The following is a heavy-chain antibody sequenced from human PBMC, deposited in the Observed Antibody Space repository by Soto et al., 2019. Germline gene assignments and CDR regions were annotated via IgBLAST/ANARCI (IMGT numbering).Heavy chain of an antibody. V-gene: IGHV3-30-3*01. J-gene: IGHJ4*02. CDR2: ISYDGSSK. CDR1: GFTFSSFS. D-gene: IGHD6-19*01. Sequence: GGSLRLSCVASGFTFSSFSLHWVRQAPGKGLEWLALISYDGSSKYNADSVKGRFTISRENSNNTLYLQLSSLRPEDTAVYYCARKTAGAGTPVFHYGGKGALVTVSS. CDR3: ARKTAGAGTPVFHY.